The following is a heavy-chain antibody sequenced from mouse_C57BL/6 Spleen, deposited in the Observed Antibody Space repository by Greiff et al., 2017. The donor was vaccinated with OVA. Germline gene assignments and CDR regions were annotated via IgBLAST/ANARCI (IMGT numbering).Heavy chain of an antibody. V-gene: IGHV1-72*01. CDR2: IDPNSGGT. J-gene: IGHJ1*03. Sequence: VQLQQSGAELVKPGASVKLSCKASGYTFTSYWMHWVKQRPGRGLEWIGRIDPNSGGTKFNEKLKSKATLTVDKTSSTAYMQLSILTSEDSAVYHSARLREYCDVWGTGTTVTVSS. CDR3: ARLREYCDV. CDR1: GYTFTSYW.